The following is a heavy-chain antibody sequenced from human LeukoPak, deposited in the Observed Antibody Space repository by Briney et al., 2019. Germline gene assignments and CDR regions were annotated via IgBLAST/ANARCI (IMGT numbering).Heavy chain of an antibody. Sequence: PSETLSLTCTVSGGSVSSDSYYWSWIRQPPGKGLEWIGYMYHSGSTNYNPSLKSRVTISVDTSKNQFSLKLSPVTAADTAVYYCARVEYYGSGSPFDYWGQGTLVTVSS. V-gene: IGHV4-61*01. CDR3: ARVEYYGSGSPFDY. J-gene: IGHJ4*02. CDR1: GGSVSSDSYY. D-gene: IGHD3-10*01. CDR2: MYHSGST.